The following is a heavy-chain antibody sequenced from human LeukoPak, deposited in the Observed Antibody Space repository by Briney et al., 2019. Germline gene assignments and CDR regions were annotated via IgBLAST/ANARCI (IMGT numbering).Heavy chain of an antibody. V-gene: IGHV3-53*01. D-gene: IGHD2-2*02. J-gene: IGHJ5*02. CDR3: AAIRRGRWFDP. CDR2: TYTDGGT. Sequence: GGSLRLSCAASGFTVSGNYMSWVRQAPGKGLEWVSFTYTDGGTYYADSVKGRFTISRDNSKNTLYLQMNSLRAEDTAVYYCAAIRRGRWFDPWGQGTLVTVSS. CDR1: GFTVSGNY.